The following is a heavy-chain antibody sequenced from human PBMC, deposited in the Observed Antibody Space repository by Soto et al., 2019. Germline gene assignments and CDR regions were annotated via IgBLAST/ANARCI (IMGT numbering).Heavy chain of an antibody. CDR3: TTSSSAWPTAMIYYYYYYMDV. CDR2: IKSKTDGGTT. J-gene: IGHJ6*03. Sequence: GGSLRLSCAASGFTFSNAWMSWVRQAPGKGLEWVGRIKSKTDGGTTDYAAPVKGRFTISRDDSKNTLYLQMNSLKTEDTAVYYCTTSSSAWPTAMIYYYYYYMDVWGKGTTVTVSS. D-gene: IGHD5-18*01. CDR1: GFTFSNAW. V-gene: IGHV3-15*01.